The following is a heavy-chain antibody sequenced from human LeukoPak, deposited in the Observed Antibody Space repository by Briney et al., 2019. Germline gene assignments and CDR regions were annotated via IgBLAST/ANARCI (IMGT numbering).Heavy chain of an antibody. CDR3: AKDTYAGIGLLLDS. CDR1: GFSFSSYA. CDR2: ISGSGTTT. J-gene: IGHJ4*02. D-gene: IGHD2-2*01. V-gene: IGHV3-23*01. Sequence: GGSLRLSCAASGFSFSSYAMSWVRQAPGKGLEWVSGISGSGTTTYYADSVKGRFTISRVNSKNTLYLQMNSLRVEDTAAYYCAKDTYAGIGLLLDSWGQGTLVTVSS.